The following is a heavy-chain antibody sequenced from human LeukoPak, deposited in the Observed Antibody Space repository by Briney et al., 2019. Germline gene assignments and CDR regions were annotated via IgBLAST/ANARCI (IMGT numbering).Heavy chain of an antibody. Sequence: GGSLRLSCSGFGFTFRSFWMGWVRQAPGKGLEWVANIKFDGTATNYVDSVRGRFTISRDNAKNSVHLQMNTLRAEDTAVYYCVKDLKYSSGWYWGQPDFDYWGQGTLVTVSS. CDR3: VKDLKYSSGWYWGQPDFDY. CDR2: IKFDGTAT. CDR1: GFTFRSFW. D-gene: IGHD6-19*01. V-gene: IGHV3-7*01. J-gene: IGHJ4*02.